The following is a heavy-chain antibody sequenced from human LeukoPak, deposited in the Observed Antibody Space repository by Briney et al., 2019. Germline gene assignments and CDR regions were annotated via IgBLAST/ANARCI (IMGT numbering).Heavy chain of an antibody. CDR1: GFTFSSYG. CDR3: AKAGSIRFDY. D-gene: IGHD1-26*01. V-gene: IGHV3-23*01. CDR2: ISGRSGST. Sequence: PGGSLRLSCAASGFTFSSYGMSWVRQAPGKGLEWVSAISGRSGSTYYADSVKGRFTISRDNSKNTLYLQMNSLRAEDTAVYYCAKAGSIRFDYWGQGTLVTVSS. J-gene: IGHJ4*02.